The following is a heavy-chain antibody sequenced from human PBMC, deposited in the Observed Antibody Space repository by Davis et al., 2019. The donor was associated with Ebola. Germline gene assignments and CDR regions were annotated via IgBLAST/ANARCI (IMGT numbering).Heavy chain of an antibody. Sequence: PGGSLRLSCAASGFTFTKYWMSWVRQAPGKGPEWVSFISWDAGLIYYVDSVKGRFTISRDNSKDSLYLQMNSLRVEDSALYYCVKDGGSSWPYGLDVWGQGTTVTVSS. J-gene: IGHJ6*02. CDR2: ISWDAGLI. V-gene: IGHV3-43D*04. CDR3: VKDGGSSWPYGLDV. CDR1: GFTFTKYW. D-gene: IGHD6-13*01.